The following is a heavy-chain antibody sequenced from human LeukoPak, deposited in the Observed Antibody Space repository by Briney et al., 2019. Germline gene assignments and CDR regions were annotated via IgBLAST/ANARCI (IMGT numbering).Heavy chain of an antibody. V-gene: IGHV2-5*01. CDR3: ARPYYYGSGSYRTHFDY. CDR1: GFSLSTSGVG. CDR2: IYWNDDK. D-gene: IGHD3-10*01. Sequence: ESGPTLVNPTQTLTLTCTFSGFSLSTSGVGVGWIRQPPGKALEWLALIYWNDDKRYSPSLKSRLTITKDTSKNQVVLTMTNMDPVDTATYYCARPYYYGSGSYRTHFDYWGQGTPVTVSS. J-gene: IGHJ4*02.